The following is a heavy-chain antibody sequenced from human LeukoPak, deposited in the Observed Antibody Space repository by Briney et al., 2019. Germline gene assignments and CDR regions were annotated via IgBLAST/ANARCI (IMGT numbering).Heavy chain of an antibody. V-gene: IGHV3-33*01. CDR2: IWYDGSNK. J-gene: IGHJ4*02. Sequence: GGSLRLSCAASGFTFSSYGMHWVRQAPGKGLEWVAVIWYDGSNKYYADSVKGRFTISRDNSKNTLYLQMNSLRAGDTAVYYCARNIEEGPLACDYWGQGTLVTVSS. D-gene: IGHD5-12*01. CDR1: GFTFSSYG. CDR3: ARNIEEGPLACDY.